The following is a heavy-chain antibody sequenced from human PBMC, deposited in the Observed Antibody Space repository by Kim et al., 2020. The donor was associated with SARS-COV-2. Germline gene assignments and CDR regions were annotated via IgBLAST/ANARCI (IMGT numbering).Heavy chain of an antibody. CDR3: ARGPWGEMANVRYFDY. Sequence: SETLSLTCAVYGGSFSGYYWSWIRQPPGKGLEWIGEINHSGSTNYNPSLKSRVTISVDTSKNQFSLNLNSVTAADTAVYYCARGPWGEMANVRYFDYWCQGTLVAVSS. CDR2: INHSGST. J-gene: IGHJ4*02. D-gene: IGHD2-8*01. V-gene: IGHV4-34*01. CDR1: GGSFSGYY.